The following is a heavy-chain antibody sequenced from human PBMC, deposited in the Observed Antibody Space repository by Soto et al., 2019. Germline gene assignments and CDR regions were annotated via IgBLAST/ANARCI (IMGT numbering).Heavy chain of an antibody. CDR3: ARESGGATATLDYYYFYMDV. CDR1: GDRFTDYY. D-gene: IGHD5-12*01. CDR2: INPNSGVT. J-gene: IGHJ6*03. V-gene: IGHV1-2*04. Sequence: QVQLVQSGAEVKEPGASVTVSCRASGDRFTDYYMHWVRQAPGQGLEWMGWINPNSGVTKYAQNLQACVTMTTHTSIRTVYMQLRSRRFDDTAIYYCARESGGATATLDYYYFYMDVWGTGTTVTVSS.